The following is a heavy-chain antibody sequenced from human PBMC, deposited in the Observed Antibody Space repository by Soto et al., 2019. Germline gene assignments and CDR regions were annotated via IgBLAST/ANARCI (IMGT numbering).Heavy chain of an antibody. CDR3: ARGTRVAVAGTRPFDY. V-gene: IGHV4-34*01. Sequence: SETLSLTCAVYGGSFSGYYWSWIRQPPGKGLEWIGEINHSGSTNYNPSLKSRVTISVDTSKNQFSLKLSSVTAADTAVYYCARGTRVAVAGTRPFDYWGQGTLVTVSS. J-gene: IGHJ4*02. D-gene: IGHD6-19*01. CDR2: INHSGST. CDR1: GGSFSGYY.